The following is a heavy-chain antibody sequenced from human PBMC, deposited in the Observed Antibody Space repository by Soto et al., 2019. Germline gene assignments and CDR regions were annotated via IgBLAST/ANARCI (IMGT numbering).Heavy chain of an antibody. Sequence: GGALRLSGAASGFTFRSYAMSWVRRGPGKGLEWVSGISSSGVSTYYADSVKGRFTISRDNSKNTLFLRMNRPRVEDTAVYYCMRPAPRGRHYFYFGMDVWGQGTTVTVSS. CDR1: GFTFRSYA. J-gene: IGHJ6*02. V-gene: IGHV3-23*01. CDR3: MRPAPRGRHYFYFGMDV. CDR2: ISSSGVST. D-gene: IGHD3-10*01.